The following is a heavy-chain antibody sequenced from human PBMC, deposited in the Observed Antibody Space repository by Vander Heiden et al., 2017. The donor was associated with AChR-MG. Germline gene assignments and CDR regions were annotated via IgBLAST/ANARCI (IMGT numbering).Heavy chain of an antibody. CDR3: AKEGVISRICTWFDP. CDR1: GFTFSSYA. D-gene: IGHD2-15*01. J-gene: IGHJ5*02. CDR2: ISGSGGST. V-gene: IGHV3-23*01. Sequence: EVQLLESGGGLVQPGGSLRLSCAASGFTFSSYAMSWVRQAPGKGLEWVSAISGSGGSTYYADAVKCRFTISRDNSKNTLYLQMNSLRAEDTAVYYCAKEGVISRICTWFDPWFHGPLVTVSS.